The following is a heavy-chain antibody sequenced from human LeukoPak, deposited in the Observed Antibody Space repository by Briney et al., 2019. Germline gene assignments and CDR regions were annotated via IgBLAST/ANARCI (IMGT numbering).Heavy chain of an antibody. J-gene: IGHJ4*02. CDR3: TTDGVGIEGATFDY. CDR2: IKAKAHGGTT. V-gene: IGHV3-15*01. Sequence: PGGSLRLSCAASGFTFINAWMVWVRQAPGKGLEWVGRIKAKAHGGTTDYAAPVKGRFTISRDDSKNTLYLQMNSLKTEDTAVYYCTTDGVGIEGATFDYWGQGTLVTVSS. D-gene: IGHD1-26*01. CDR1: GFTFINAW.